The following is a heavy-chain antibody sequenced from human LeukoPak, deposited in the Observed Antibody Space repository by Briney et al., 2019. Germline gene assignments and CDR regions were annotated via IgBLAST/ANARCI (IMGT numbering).Heavy chain of an antibody. CDR3: ASAYYDFWSGYRYYGMDV. CDR1: GFTFSSYG. V-gene: IGHV3-30*19. D-gene: IGHD3-3*01. Sequence: GGSLRLSCAASGFTFSSYGMHWVRQAPGKGLEWVAVISYDGSNKYYADSVKGRFTISRDNSKNTLYLQMNSLRAEDTAVYYCASAYYDFWSGYRYYGMDVGGQGTTVTVSS. CDR2: ISYDGSNK. J-gene: IGHJ6*02.